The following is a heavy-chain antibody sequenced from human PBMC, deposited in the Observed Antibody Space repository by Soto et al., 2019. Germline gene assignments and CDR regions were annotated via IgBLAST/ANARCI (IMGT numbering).Heavy chain of an antibody. CDR3: ASSVTMVRGVIIPPFHFDY. J-gene: IGHJ4*02. CDR2: ISSSSSTI. V-gene: IGHV3-48*01. CDR1: GFTFSSYS. Sequence: GGSLRLSCAASGFTFSSYSMNWVRQAPGKGLEWVSYISSSSSTIYYADSVKGRFTISRDNAKNSLYLQMNSLRAEDTAVYYCASSVTMVRGVIIPPFHFDYWGQGTLVTVSS. D-gene: IGHD3-10*01.